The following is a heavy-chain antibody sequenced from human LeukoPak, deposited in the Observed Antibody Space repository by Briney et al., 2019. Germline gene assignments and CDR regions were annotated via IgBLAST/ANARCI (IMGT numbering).Heavy chain of an antibody. V-gene: IGHV3-30*03. CDR3: TTEGGIAVAVGD. Sequence: PGGSLRLSCAASGFTFSSYGMHWVRQAPGKGLEWVAVISYDGSNKYYADSVKGRLTISRDNSKNTLYLQMNSLRAEDTAVYYCTTEGGIAVAVGDWGQGTLATVSS. CDR1: GFTFSSYG. D-gene: IGHD6-19*01. J-gene: IGHJ4*02. CDR2: ISYDGSNK.